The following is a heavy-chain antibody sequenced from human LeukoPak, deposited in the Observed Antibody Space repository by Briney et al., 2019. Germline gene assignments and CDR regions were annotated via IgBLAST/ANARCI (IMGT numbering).Heavy chain of an antibody. Sequence: SETLSLTCAGPGGVFSGYYWSWIRQPAGKGLEWIGRLYTSGSTNYNPSLKSRVTMSVDTSKNQFSLKLSSVTAADTAVYYCARDSKLGISVTGYYYYMDVWGKGTTVTVSS. D-gene: IGHD7-27*01. V-gene: IGHV4-4*07. CDR2: LYTSGST. CDR3: ARDSKLGISVTGYYYYMDV. CDR1: GGVFSGYY. J-gene: IGHJ6*03.